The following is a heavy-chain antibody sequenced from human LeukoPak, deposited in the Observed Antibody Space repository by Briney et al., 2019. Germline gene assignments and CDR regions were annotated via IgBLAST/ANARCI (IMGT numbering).Heavy chain of an antibody. CDR2: IWYDGSNK. J-gene: IGHJ6*03. D-gene: IGHD6-19*01. CDR1: GFTFSSYG. Sequence: PGRSLRLSSAASGFTFSSYGMHWVRQAPGKGLEWVAVIWYDGSNKYYADSVKGRFTISRDNSKNTLYLQMNSLRAEDTAVYYCAKDHRVAVATNYYYYYMDVWGKGTTVTVSS. V-gene: IGHV3-33*06. CDR3: AKDHRVAVATNYYYYYMDV.